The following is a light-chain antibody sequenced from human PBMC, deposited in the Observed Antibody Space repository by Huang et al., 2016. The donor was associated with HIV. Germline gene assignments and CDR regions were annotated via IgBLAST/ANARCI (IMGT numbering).Light chain of an antibody. CDR2: GAS. CDR1: QSISSSY. J-gene: IGKJ1*01. V-gene: IGKV3-20*01. CDR3: QQSSISPRT. Sequence: EIVLTQSPGTLSLSPGERATLSCRTNQSISSSYLAWYQQKPGQTPRLLMYGASSRATGIPDRFSGSGSGTDFTLTISRLEPEDSAVYYCQQSSISPRTFGQGTKVEIK.